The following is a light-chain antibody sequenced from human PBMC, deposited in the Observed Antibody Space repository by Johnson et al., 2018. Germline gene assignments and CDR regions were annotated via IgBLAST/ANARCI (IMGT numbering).Light chain of an antibody. CDR3: GTWDSSLSAGNV. J-gene: IGLJ1*01. Sequence: QSVLTQPPSVSAAPGQKVTIYCSGSSSNIGNNYVSWYQQLPGTAPKLLIYENNKRPSGIPARFSGSKSGPSATLGITGLQTGDEADYYCGTWDSSLSAGNVFGTGTKVTVL. CDR2: ENN. V-gene: IGLV1-51*02. CDR1: SSNIGNNY.